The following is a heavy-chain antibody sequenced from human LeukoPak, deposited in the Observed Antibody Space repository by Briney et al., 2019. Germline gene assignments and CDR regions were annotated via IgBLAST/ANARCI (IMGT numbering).Heavy chain of an antibody. CDR1: GLTFSSAW. Sequence: GGSLRLSCAASGLTFSSAWMTWVRLAPGRGLEWVGRIRSKAYGGTTDYAEPVKGRFIISRDDLENTVYLQMNSLKTEDTGDYYCTTVGVYYYDHWGQGTRVTVSS. CDR3: TTVGVYYYDH. J-gene: IGHJ5*02. V-gene: IGHV3-15*01. D-gene: IGHD3-10*01. CDR2: IRSKAYGGTT.